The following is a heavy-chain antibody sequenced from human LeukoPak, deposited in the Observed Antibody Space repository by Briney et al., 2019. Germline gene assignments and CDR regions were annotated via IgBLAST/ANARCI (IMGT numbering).Heavy chain of an antibody. D-gene: IGHD3-22*01. J-gene: IGHJ3*02. CDR2: INAGNGNT. CDR3: ARWRGYYDSSGYFESDAFDI. Sequence: GASVKVSCKASGYIFTSYAMHWVRQAPGKRLEWMGWINAGNGNTKYSQKFQGRVTIARDTSASTAYMELSSLRSEDTAVYYCARWRGYYDSSGYFESDAFDIWGEGTMVTVSS. V-gene: IGHV1-3*01. CDR1: GYIFTSYA.